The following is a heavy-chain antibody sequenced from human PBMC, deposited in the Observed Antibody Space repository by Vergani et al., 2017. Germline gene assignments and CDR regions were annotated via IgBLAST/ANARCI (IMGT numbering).Heavy chain of an antibody. CDR3: AHIRTQWGNADYFDY. CDR1: GFSLSNARMG. D-gene: IGHD2-8*01. CDR2: IYWNDDK. V-gene: IGHV2-5*08. J-gene: IGHJ4*02. Sequence: QVTLKESGPVLVKPTETLTLTCTVSGFSLSNARMGVSWIRQPPGKALEWLALIYWNDDKRYSPSLKSRLTITKDTSKNQVVLTMTNMDPVDTATYYCAHIRTQWGNADYFDYWGQGTLVTVSS.